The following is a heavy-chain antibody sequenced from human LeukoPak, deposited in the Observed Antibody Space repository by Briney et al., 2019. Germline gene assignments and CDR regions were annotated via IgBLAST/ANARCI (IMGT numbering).Heavy chain of an antibody. J-gene: IGHJ4*02. Sequence: AGGSLRLSCAASGFTFSSYAMSWVRQAPGKGLEWVSAISGSGRTTYYADSVKGRFTISRDNSKNTLYLQLISLRAEDTAVYYCAKDAIVQLTGLDYFDYWGQGNLVTVSS. V-gene: IGHV3-23*01. CDR1: GFTFSSYA. CDR3: AKDAIVQLTGLDYFDY. D-gene: IGHD3-9*01. CDR2: ISGSGRTT.